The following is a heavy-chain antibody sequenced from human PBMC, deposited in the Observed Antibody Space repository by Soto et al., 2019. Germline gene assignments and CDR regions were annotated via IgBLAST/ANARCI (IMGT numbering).Heavy chain of an antibody. CDR3: ARDRLDYDFWSGYYTLDAFDI. Sequence: ASVTVSCKASGYTITRYGISWVRQAPGQGLEWMGWISAYNGNTNYAQKLQGRVTMTTDTSTSTAYMELRSLRSDDTAVYYCARDRLDYDFWSGYYTLDAFDIWGQGTMVTVSS. J-gene: IGHJ3*02. D-gene: IGHD3-3*01. V-gene: IGHV1-18*01. CDR2: ISAYNGNT. CDR1: GYTITRYG.